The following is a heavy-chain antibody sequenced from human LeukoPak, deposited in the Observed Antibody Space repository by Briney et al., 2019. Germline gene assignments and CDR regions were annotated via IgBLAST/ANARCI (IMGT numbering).Heavy chain of an antibody. CDR1: GGSTSSYY. CDR3: ARDRYSSSWANNWFDP. V-gene: IGHV4-4*07. Sequence: SETLSLTCTVSGGSTSSYYWSWIRQPAGKGLEWIERIYTSGSTNYNPSLKSRVTMSVDTSKNQFSLKLSSVTAADTAVYYCARDRYSSSWANNWFDPWGQGTLVTVSS. CDR2: IYTSGST. J-gene: IGHJ5*02. D-gene: IGHD6-13*01.